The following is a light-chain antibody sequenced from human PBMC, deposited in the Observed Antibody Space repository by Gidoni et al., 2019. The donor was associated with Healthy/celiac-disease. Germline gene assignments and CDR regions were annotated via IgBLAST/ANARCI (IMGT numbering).Light chain of an antibody. J-gene: IGKJ4*01. V-gene: IGKV3-15*01. Sequence: EIVMTQSPATLSVSPGERATLSCRASQSVSSNLAWYQQKPGQAPRLLIYGASTRATGIPARFSGSGSRTEFTLTISSLQSEDFAVYYCQQYNNWLTFGGXTKVEIK. CDR2: GAS. CDR1: QSVSSN. CDR3: QQYNNWLT.